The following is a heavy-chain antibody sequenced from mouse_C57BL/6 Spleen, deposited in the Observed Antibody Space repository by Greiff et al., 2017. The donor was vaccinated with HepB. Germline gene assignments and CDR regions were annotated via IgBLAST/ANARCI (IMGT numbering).Heavy chain of an antibody. CDR3: ARGEPPFAY. CDR2: ISGGGGNT. V-gene: IGHV5-9*01. Sequence: EVQLVESGGGLVKPGGSLKLSCAASGFTFSSYTMSWVRQTPEKRLEWVATISGGGGNTYYPDSVKGRFTISRDNAKNTLYLQMSSLRSEDTALYYCARGEPPFAYWGQGTLVTVSA. CDR1: GFTFSSYT. J-gene: IGHJ3*01.